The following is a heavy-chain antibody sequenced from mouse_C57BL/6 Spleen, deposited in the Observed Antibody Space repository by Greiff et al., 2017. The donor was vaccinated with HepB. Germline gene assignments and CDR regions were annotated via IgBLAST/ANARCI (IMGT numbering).Heavy chain of an antibody. J-gene: IGHJ4*01. D-gene: IGHD1-1*02. CDR2: IDPSDSET. CDR1: GYTFTSYW. V-gene: IGHV1-52*01. Sequence: VQLQQSGAELVRPGSSVKLSCKASGYTFTSYWMHWVKQRPIQGLEWIGNIDPSDSETHYNQKFKDKATLTVDKSSSTAYMQLSSLPSEDSAVYYCARGRVAGDAMDYWGQGTSVTVSS. CDR3: ARGRVAGDAMDY.